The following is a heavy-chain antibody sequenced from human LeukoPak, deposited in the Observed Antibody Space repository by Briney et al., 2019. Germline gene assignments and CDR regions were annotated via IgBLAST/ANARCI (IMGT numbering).Heavy chain of an antibody. J-gene: IGHJ5*02. D-gene: IGHD1-26*01. CDR3: ARYRGGATTQNWFDP. Sequence: SETLSLTCTVSGGSISGYYWSWIRQPPGKGLEWIGYIYYSGSTDYNPSLKSRVTISVDTSKNQYSLKLSSVTAADTAVYYCARYRGGATTQNWFDPWGQGTLVTVSS. CDR2: IYYSGST. CDR1: GGSISGYY. V-gene: IGHV4-59*12.